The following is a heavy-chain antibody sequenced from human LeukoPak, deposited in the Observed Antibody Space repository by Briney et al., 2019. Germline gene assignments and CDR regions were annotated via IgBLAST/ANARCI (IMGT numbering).Heavy chain of an antibody. J-gene: IGHJ3*02. CDR3: ARVERGGLRRAFDI. Sequence: GGSLRLSCAASGFTFSDYYMSWIRQAPGKGLEWVSYISSSGGTIYYADSVKGRFTISRDNAKNSLYLQMNSLRAEDTAVYYCARVERGGLRRAFDIWGQGTMVTVSS. CDR2: ISSSGGTI. V-gene: IGHV3-11*01. CDR1: GFTFSDYY. D-gene: IGHD4-17*01.